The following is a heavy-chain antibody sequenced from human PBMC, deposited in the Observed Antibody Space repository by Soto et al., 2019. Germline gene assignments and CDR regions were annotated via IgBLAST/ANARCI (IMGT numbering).Heavy chain of an antibody. CDR3: ARQAVAGYYHFDY. Sequence: ASVKVSCKASGYTFTSYAMHWVRQAPGQRLEWMGWINAGNGSTKYSQKFQGRVTITRDTSASTAYMELSSLRSEDTAVYYCARQAVAGYYHFDYWGQGTLVTVSS. D-gene: IGHD6-19*01. V-gene: IGHV1-3*01. J-gene: IGHJ4*02. CDR1: GYTFTSYA. CDR2: INAGNGST.